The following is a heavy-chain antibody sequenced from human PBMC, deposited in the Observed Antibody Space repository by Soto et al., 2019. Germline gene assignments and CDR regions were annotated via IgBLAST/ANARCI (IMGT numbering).Heavy chain of an antibody. Sequence: QLQLQESGSGLVKPSQTLSLTCAVSGGSISSGGYSWSWIRQPPGKGLEWIGYIYHSGSTYYNPSLKSRVTISVDRSKNQFSLKLSSVTAADTAVYYCASAQAKRGYSYVNWFDPWGQGTLVTVSS. CDR2: IYHSGST. CDR3: ASAQAKRGYSYVNWFDP. CDR1: GGSISSGGYS. J-gene: IGHJ5*02. V-gene: IGHV4-30-2*01. D-gene: IGHD5-18*01.